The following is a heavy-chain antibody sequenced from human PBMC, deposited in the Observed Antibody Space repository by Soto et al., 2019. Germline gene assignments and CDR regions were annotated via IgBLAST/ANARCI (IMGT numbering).Heavy chain of an antibody. CDR3: ARHQSGSGNSNFAF. D-gene: IGHD3-10*01. CDR1: EYSFRIYW. V-gene: IGHV5-10-1*01. J-gene: IGHJ4*02. CDR2: VDPTDSFA. Sequence: PGESLKISCQAFEYSFRIYWISWVRQKPGGGLEWMGRVDPTDSFATYSPSFEGHVSISVDKSTNIVYLQWRSLRASDTATYYCARHQSGSGNSNFAFWGQGTPVTVSS.